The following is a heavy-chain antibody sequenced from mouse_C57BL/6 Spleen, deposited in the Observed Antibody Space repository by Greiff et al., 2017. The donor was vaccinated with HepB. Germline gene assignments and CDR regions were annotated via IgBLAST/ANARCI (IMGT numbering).Heavy chain of an antibody. D-gene: IGHD1-1*01. CDR2: IDPENGDT. V-gene: IGHV14-4*01. CDR1: GFNIKDDY. J-gene: IGHJ3*01. Sequence: EVKLQESGAELVRPGASVKLSCTASGFNIKDDYMHWVKQRPEQGLEWIGWIDPENGDTEYASKFQGKATITADTSSNTAYLQLSSLTSEDTAVYYCTLYYYGSVWFAYWGQGTLVTVSA. CDR3: TLYYYGSVWFAY.